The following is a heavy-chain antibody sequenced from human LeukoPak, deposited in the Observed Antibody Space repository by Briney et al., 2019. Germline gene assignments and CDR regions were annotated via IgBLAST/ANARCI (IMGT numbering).Heavy chain of an antibody. J-gene: IGHJ4*02. CDR1: GFTFNNYG. Sequence: GGSLRLSCAASGFTFNNYGMGWVRQTPGQGLEWVATISTSGASTYHADSVKGRFTMSRDNSKSTLYLQMNSLRAEDTAVYHCAKKSGDHFHFDFWGQGTLVTVSS. V-gene: IGHV3-23*01. CDR3: AKKSGDHFHFDF. CDR2: ISTSGAST. D-gene: IGHD2-21*01.